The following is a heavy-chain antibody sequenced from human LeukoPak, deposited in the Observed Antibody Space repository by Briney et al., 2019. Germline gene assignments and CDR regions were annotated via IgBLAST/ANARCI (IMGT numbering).Heavy chain of an antibody. V-gene: IGHV3-73*01. J-gene: IGHJ3*02. CDR2: IRSKANSYAT. Sequence: GGSLRLSRAASGFTFSGSAMHWVRQASGKGLEWVGRIRSKANSYATAYAASVKGRFTISRDDSKNTAYLQMNSLKTEDTAVYYCTRIEWELLARDAFDIWGQGTMVTVSS. CDR1: GFTFSGSA. D-gene: IGHD1-26*01. CDR3: TRIEWELLARDAFDI.